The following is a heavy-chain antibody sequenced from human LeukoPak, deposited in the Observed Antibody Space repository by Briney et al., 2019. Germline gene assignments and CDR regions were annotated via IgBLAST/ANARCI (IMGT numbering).Heavy chain of an antibody. J-gene: IGHJ4*02. V-gene: IGHV3-21*01. Sequence: GGSLRLSCAASGFTFSYYNMNWVRQAPGKGLEWVSSISSGSNYIYYADSVKGRFTISRDNAKNSLYLQMNSLRAEDTAVYYCARDRREPVTTTYYFDYWGQGTLVTVSS. CDR2: ISSGSNYI. CDR3: ARDRREPVTTTYYFDY. D-gene: IGHD4-17*01. CDR1: GFTFSYYN.